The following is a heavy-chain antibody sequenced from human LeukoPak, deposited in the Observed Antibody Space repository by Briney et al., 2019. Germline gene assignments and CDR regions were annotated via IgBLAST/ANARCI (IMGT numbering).Heavy chain of an antibody. Sequence: GGSLRLSCAASGFTSSSYVMHWVRQAPGKGLEWVAVISYDGTKKYYADSVKGRFTISRDNFQNTLYLQMNSLRAEDTAVYYCARVGSGWGYFDYWGQGTLVTVSS. CDR3: ARVGSGWGYFDY. J-gene: IGHJ4*02. CDR2: ISYDGTKK. D-gene: IGHD6-19*01. CDR1: GFTSSSYV. V-gene: IGHV3-30-3*01.